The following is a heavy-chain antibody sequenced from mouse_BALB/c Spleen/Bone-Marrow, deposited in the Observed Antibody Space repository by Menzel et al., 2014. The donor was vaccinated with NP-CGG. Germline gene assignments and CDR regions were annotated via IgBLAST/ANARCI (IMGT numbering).Heavy chain of an antibody. D-gene: IGHD2-14*01. CDR2: IDPANGHI. CDR1: GFNIKDTY. Sequence: EVQLMQSGAELVKPGASVKLSCTASGFNIKDTYIHWVKQRPEQGLEWIGRIDPANGHIKYDPKFQGKAPITADTSSNTAYLQLSSVTSEDTDCYCCGREGVRGDALDYWGQGTSVTVSS. V-gene: IGHV14-3*02. J-gene: IGHJ4*01. CDR3: GREGVRGDALDY.